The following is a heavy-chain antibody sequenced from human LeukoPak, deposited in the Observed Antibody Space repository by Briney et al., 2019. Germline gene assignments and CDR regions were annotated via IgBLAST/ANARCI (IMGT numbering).Heavy chain of an antibody. Sequence: GGSLRLSCAASGFTFDDYAMHWVRQAPGKGLEWVSGISWNSGSIGYADSVKGRFTISRDNAKNSLYLQMNSLRAEDTAVYYCARDRGYYDTYFDYWGQGTLVTVSS. D-gene: IGHD3-22*01. CDR3: ARDRGYYDTYFDY. J-gene: IGHJ4*02. V-gene: IGHV3-9*01. CDR1: GFTFDDYA. CDR2: ISWNSGSI.